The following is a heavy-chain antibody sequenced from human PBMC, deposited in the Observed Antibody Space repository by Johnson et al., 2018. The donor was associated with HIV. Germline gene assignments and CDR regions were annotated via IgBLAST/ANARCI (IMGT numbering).Heavy chain of an antibody. Sequence: DVQLVESGGGLVQPGGSLRLSCAASGFTFSSYDIHWVRQATGKGLEWVSAIGTAGDTYYPGSVKGRFTISRENAKNSLYLQMNSLRAGDTAVYYCAREVGSWYSSSSGAFDIWGQGTMVTVSS. J-gene: IGHJ3*02. CDR1: GFTFSSYD. CDR3: AREVGSWYSSSSGAFDI. D-gene: IGHD6-6*01. V-gene: IGHV3-13*01. CDR2: IGTAGDT.